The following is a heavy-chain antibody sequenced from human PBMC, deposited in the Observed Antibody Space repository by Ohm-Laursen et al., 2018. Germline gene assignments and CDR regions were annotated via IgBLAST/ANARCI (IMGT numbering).Heavy chain of an antibody. CDR1: GFTFSNYA. CDR2: ISGSGGST. J-gene: IGHJ6*02. CDR3: ATTCGLEMANSDYYYGMDV. D-gene: IGHD5-24*01. V-gene: IGHV3-23*01. Sequence: SLRLSCAASGFTFSNYAMYWVRQAPGKGLEWVSAISGSGGSTYYADSVKGRFTISRDNSKNTLYLQMSSLRSEDTAVYYCATTCGLEMANSDYYYGMDVWGQGTTVTVSS.